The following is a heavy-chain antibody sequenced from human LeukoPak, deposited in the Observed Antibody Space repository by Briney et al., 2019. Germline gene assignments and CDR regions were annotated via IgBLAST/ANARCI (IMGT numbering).Heavy chain of an antibody. CDR3: ARSGIVGATGAFDI. Sequence: PSETLSLTCAVYGGSVGDYYCNWIRQPPGKGLEWVGEINPSGNTNYNPSLKSRVSISVDTSKNQLSLKLSSVAAADTAVYYCARSGIVGATGAFDIWGQGTMVTVSS. J-gene: IGHJ3*02. CDR2: INPSGNT. CDR1: GGSVGDYY. V-gene: IGHV4-34*01. D-gene: IGHD1-26*01.